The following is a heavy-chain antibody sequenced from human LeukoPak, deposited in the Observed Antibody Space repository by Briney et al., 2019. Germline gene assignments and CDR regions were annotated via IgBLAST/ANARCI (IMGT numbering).Heavy chain of an antibody. J-gene: IGHJ4*02. V-gene: IGHV3-23*01. CDR2: ISGSGGST. D-gene: IGHD6-19*01. Sequence: GGSLRLSCAASGFTFSSYAMSWVHQAPGKGLEWVSAISGSGGSTYYADSVKGRFTISRDNSKNTLYLQMNSLRAEDTAVYYCAKGRQWLVSMFDYWGQGTLVTVSS. CDR3: AKGRQWLVSMFDY. CDR1: GFTFSSYA.